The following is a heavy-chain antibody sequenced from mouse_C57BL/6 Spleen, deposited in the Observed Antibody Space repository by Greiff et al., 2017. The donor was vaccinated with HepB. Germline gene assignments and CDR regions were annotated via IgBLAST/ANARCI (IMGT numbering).Heavy chain of an antibody. J-gene: IGHJ4*01. Sequence: QVQLQQPGAELVKPGASVKVSCKASGYTFTSYWMHWVKQRPGQGLEWIGRIHPSDSDTNYNQKFKGKATLTVDKSYSTAYMQLSSLTSEDSAVYYCAPAQASYAMDYWGQGTSVTVSS. V-gene: IGHV1-74*01. D-gene: IGHD3-2*02. CDR3: APAQASYAMDY. CDR2: IHPSDSDT. CDR1: GYTFTSYW.